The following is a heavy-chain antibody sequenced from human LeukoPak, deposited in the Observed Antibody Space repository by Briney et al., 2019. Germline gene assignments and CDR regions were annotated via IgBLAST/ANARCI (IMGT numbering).Heavy chain of an antibody. CDR3: AKEGYCSSTSCYGGYYYYYYGMDV. CDR1: GFTSSSYW. D-gene: IGHD2-2*01. V-gene: IGHV3-74*01. J-gene: IGHJ6*02. Sequence: GGSLRLSCAASGFTSSSYWMHWVRQVPGKGLVWVSRISGDGTARNYADSVKGRFTISRDNSKNTLYLQMNSLRAEDTAVYYCAKEGYCSSTSCYGGYYYYYYGMDVWGQGTTVTVSS. CDR2: ISGDGTAR.